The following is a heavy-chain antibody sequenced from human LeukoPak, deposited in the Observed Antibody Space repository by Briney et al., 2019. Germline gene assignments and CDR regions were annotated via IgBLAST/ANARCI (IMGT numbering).Heavy chain of an antibody. V-gene: IGHV4-34*01. J-gene: IGHJ4*02. CDR1: GGSLSGYY. CDR3: ARVRKWELLDY. Sequence: KPSGTLSLTCAVYGGSLSGYYWSWIRQPPGKGLEWIGEINHSGSTNYNPSLKSRVTISVDTSKNQFSLKLSSVTAADTAVYYCARVRKWELLDYWGQGALVTVSS. D-gene: IGHD1-26*01. CDR2: INHSGST.